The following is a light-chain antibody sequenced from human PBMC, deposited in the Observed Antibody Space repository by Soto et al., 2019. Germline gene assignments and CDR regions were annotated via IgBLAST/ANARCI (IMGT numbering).Light chain of an antibody. CDR3: CSYAGSTTYYV. Sequence: QSALTQPASVSGSPGQSITISCTGTSSDVGSYHLVSWYQQHPGEAPKLMIYGGTKRPSGVSNRFSGSKSGNTAALTISGLQAEDEADYYCCSYAGSTTYYVFGTGTKVTVL. CDR2: GGT. CDR1: SSDVGSYHL. V-gene: IGLV2-23*01. J-gene: IGLJ1*01.